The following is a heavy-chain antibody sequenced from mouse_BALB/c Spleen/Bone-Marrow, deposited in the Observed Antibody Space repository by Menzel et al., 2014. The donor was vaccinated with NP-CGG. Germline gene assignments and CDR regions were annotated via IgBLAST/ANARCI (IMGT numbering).Heavy chain of an antibody. CDR1: GYTFTSYL. D-gene: IGHD2-13*01. V-gene: IGHV1-14*01. J-gene: IGHJ2*01. CDR2: ITPYNDDT. Sequence: VHVKQSGPELVKPGASVKMSCKASGYTFTSYLIHWVKLKPGQGLEWIGYITPYNDDTKYNEKFKGKATLTSDKSSSAAYVELRSLISENSAIYYSARSGVTAYFDYWGQGTPLTVSS. CDR3: ARSGVTAYFDY.